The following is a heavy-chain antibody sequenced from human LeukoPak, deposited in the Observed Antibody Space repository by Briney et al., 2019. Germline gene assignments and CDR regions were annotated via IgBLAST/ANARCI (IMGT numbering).Heavy chain of an antibody. CDR3: ARARITIFGVVYYMDV. D-gene: IGHD3-3*01. CDR1: GGSISSYY. Sequence: SETLSLTCTVSGGSISSYYWSWIRQPPGKGLEWIAYMYHSGSPNYNPSLKSRVTVSIDTPKKQFSLKLTSVTAADTAVYYCARARITIFGVVYYMDVWGKGTTVTVSS. J-gene: IGHJ6*03. CDR2: MYHSGSP. V-gene: IGHV4-59*12.